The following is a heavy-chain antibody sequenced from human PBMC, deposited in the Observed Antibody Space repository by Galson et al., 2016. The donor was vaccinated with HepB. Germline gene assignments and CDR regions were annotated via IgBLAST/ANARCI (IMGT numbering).Heavy chain of an antibody. V-gene: IGHV3-9*01. CDR3: AKDMAADYYYFGLDV. CDR2: INWNGGSY. CDR1: GFTFDDYA. D-gene: IGHD5-12*01. Sequence: SLRLSCAASGFTFDDYAMHWARHAPGQGLEWVAGINWNGGSYGYADSVRGRFTISRDNAKNSLYLEMNSLRAEDTALYYCAKDMAADYYYFGLDVWGQGTSVTVSS. J-gene: IGHJ6*02.